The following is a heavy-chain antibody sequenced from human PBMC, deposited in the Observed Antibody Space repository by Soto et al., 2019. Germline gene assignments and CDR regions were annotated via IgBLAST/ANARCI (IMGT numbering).Heavy chain of an antibody. J-gene: IGHJ4*02. D-gene: IGHD4-17*01. CDR3: VRGRYGSEIH. V-gene: IGHV3-53*04. CDR1: GFTFNSYA. Sequence: GGSLRLSCAASGFTFNSYAMTWVRQAPGKGLEWVSLLYNGGATHYAASVKGRFTISSHSSQNTMFLQMNSLRTEDTATYYCVRGRYGSEIHWGQGTKVTVSS. CDR2: LYNGGAT.